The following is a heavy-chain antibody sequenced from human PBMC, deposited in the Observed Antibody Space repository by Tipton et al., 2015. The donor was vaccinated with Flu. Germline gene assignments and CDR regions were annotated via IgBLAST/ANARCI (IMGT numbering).Heavy chain of an antibody. J-gene: IGHJ6*02. CDR3: AKGAGLGFWSSATCHSYYGMDV. Sequence: SLRLSCAASGFTFSSYGMHWVRQAPGKGLEWVAVISYDGSNKYYADSVKGRFTISRDNSKNTLYLQMNSLRAEDTAVYYCAKGAGLGFWSSATCHSYYGMDVWGQGTPVTVSS. CDR1: GFTFSSYG. CDR2: ISYDGSNK. V-gene: IGHV3-30*18. D-gene: IGHD2-2*01.